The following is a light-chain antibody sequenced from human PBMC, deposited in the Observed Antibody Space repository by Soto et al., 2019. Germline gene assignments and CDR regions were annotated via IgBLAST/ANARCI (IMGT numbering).Light chain of an antibody. CDR3: QHYNSYSEA. V-gene: IGKV1-5*03. CDR1: QTISSW. J-gene: IGKJ1*01. CDR2: KAS. Sequence: DIQRTQSPSTLSGSVGDRVTITCRASQTISSWLAWYQQKPGKAPKLLIYKASTLKSGVPSRFSGSGSGTEFTLTISRLQPDDFATYYCQHYNSYSEAFGQGTKVDIK.